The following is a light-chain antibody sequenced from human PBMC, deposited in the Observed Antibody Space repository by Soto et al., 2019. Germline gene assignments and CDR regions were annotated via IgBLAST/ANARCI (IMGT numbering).Light chain of an antibody. CDR2: GAS. CDR3: QQYENWPPAVT. J-gene: IGKJ4*01. CDR1: LPISNK. V-gene: IGKV3-15*01. Sequence: DIVLPQSPATLSVSPGERATLSCRASLPISNKLAWYQQRPGQSLRLLIYGASARAHGVPARFSGSGSGTEFTLTISSLQSEDLAVYYCQQYENWPPAVTFGGGTNVEI.